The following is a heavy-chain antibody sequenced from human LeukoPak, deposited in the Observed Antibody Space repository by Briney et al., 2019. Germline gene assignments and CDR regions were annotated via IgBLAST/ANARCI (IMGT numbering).Heavy chain of an antibody. V-gene: IGHV4-4*07. CDR3: ARENSGSYRQFDY. J-gene: IGHJ4*02. CDR2: IYPSGST. Sequence: SETLSLTCTVSGGSISSYYWTWIRQPAGKGLEWIGRIYPSGSTNYNPSLKSRATMSVDTSKNQFSLKLNSVTAADTAAYYCARENSGSYRQFDYWGQGTLVTVSS. CDR1: GGSISSYY. D-gene: IGHD1-26*01.